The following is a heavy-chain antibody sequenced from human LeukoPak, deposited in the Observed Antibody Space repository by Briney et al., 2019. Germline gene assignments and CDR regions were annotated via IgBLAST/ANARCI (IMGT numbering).Heavy chain of an antibody. J-gene: IGHJ3*02. V-gene: IGHV3-9*01. CDR2: IYWDSSSV. D-gene: IGHD5-24*01. Sequence: GGSLRLSCTVSEFIFDDFAMHWARQAPGKGLEWVSGIYWDSSSVDYADSVKGRFTISRDNAKNSLYLQMNSLRTDDTAVYYCVKDRKSRDLDSLDIWGQGTMVTVSS. CDR1: EFIFDDFA. CDR3: VKDRKSRDLDSLDI.